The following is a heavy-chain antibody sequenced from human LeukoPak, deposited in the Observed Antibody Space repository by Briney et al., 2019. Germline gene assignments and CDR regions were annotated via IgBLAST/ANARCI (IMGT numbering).Heavy chain of an antibody. Sequence: SGTLSLTCTVSGGSITSYYWSWIRQPAGKGLEWIGRIYTSESTGYNPSLKSRVTMSVDTSKNQFSLKLSSVTAADTAVYYCARVDLRAAYFDYWGQGTLVTVSS. CDR3: ARVDLRAAYFDY. CDR1: GGSITSYY. V-gene: IGHV4-4*07. D-gene: IGHD2-15*01. J-gene: IGHJ4*02. CDR2: IYTSEST.